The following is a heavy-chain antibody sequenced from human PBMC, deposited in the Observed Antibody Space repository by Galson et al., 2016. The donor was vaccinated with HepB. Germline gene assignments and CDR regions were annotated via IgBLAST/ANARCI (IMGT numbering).Heavy chain of an antibody. J-gene: IGHJ4*02. Sequence: SETLSLTCTVSGASIVSAHWCSWVRQPPGKGLEWIGEIDHSETTHYNPSLESRVSISVDNSKNQFSLKLSSVTAADTAVYYCAGDGGYDWFDYWGQGTLVTVSS. CDR1: GASIVSAHW. CDR2: IDHSETT. V-gene: IGHV4-4*02. CDR3: AGDGGYDWFDY. D-gene: IGHD5-12*01.